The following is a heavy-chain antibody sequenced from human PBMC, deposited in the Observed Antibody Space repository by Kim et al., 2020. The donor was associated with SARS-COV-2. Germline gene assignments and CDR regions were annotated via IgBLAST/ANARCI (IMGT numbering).Heavy chain of an antibody. CDR1: GYTFTSYG. D-gene: IGHD3-9*01. CDR3: ARKGAGSDILTGLNYYYGMDV. V-gene: IGHV1-18*04. J-gene: IGHJ6*02. CDR2: ISAYNGNT. Sequence: ASVKVSCKASGYTFTSYGISWVRQAPGQGLEWMGWISAYNGNTNYAQKLQGRVTMTTDTSTSTAYMELRSLRSDDTAVYYCARKGAGSDILTGLNYYYGMDVWGQGTTVTVSS.